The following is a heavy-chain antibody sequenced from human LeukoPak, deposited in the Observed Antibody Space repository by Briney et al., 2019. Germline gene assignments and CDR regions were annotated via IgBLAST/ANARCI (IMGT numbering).Heavy chain of an antibody. Sequence: GGSLRLSCAASGFTFSGYWMSWVRQAPGKGLEWVANIKQGGSEKYYVDSVKGRFTISRDNAKNSLYLQMNSLRAEDTAIYYCARQPFDYWGQGTLVTVSS. CDR1: GFTFSGYW. CDR2: IKQGGSEK. CDR3: ARQPFDY. V-gene: IGHV3-7*01. J-gene: IGHJ4*02.